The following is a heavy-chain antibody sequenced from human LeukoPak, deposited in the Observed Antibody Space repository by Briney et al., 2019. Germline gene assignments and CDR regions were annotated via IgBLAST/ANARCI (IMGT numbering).Heavy chain of an antibody. CDR3: ARGGHSSSSFSYYFDY. D-gene: IGHD6-6*01. J-gene: IGHJ4*02. Sequence: GASVKVSCKASGYTFTSYGISWVRQAPGQGLEWMGWISAYNGNTNYAQKLQGRVTMTTDTSTSTAYMELSSLRSEDTAVYYCARGGHSSSSFSYYFDYWGQGTLVTVSS. CDR2: ISAYNGNT. CDR1: GYTFTSYG. V-gene: IGHV1-18*01.